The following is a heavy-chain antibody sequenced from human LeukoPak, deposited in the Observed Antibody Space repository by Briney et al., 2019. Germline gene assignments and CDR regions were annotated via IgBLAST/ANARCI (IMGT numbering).Heavy chain of an antibody. V-gene: IGHV4-59*08. CDR3: ARQGRGLDSSGYYRNWFDP. CDR2: IYYSGST. D-gene: IGHD3-22*01. J-gene: IGHJ5*02. CDR1: GGSISSYY. Sequence: PSETLSLTCTVSGGSISSYYWSWIRQPPGKGLEWIGYIYYSGSTNYNPSLKSRVTISVDTSKNQFSLKLSSVTAAVTAVYYCARQGRGLDSSGYYRNWFDPWGQGTLVTVSS.